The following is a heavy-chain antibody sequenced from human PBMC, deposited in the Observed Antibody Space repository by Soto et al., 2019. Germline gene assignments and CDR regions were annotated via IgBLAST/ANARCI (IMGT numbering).Heavy chain of an antibody. CDR1: GGSIRSSNW. Sequence: PSETLSLTCAVSGGSIRSSNWWSWVRQPPGKGLEWIGEIYPSGSTNYNPSLKSRVTISVDKSMNQFSLKLSSVTAADTAVYYCARGDRGYDEFDYWGQGTQVTVSS. CDR3: ARGDRGYDEFDY. V-gene: IGHV4-4*02. J-gene: IGHJ4*02. D-gene: IGHD5-12*01. CDR2: IYPSGST.